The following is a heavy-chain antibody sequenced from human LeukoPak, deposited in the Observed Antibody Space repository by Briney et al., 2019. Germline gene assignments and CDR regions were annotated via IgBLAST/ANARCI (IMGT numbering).Heavy chain of an antibody. CDR3: ARPRGGYASDGFDV. Sequence: GGSLEISCQGSGYRFTSHWIGWVRRLPGKGLEGMGIIYPGDSDTRYSPPFEGQVTISADKCITTAYLQWGSLKASDTAMFYCARPRGGYASDGFDVWGQGTMVTVSS. CDR2: IYPGDSDT. V-gene: IGHV5-51*01. J-gene: IGHJ3*01. CDR1: GYRFTSHW. D-gene: IGHD3-16*01.